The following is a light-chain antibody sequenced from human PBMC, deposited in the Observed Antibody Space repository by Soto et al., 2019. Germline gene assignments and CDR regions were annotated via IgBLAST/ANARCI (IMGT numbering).Light chain of an antibody. J-gene: IGKJ3*01. CDR2: AAS. V-gene: IGKV1-9*01. Sequence: DIQLTQSPSFLSASVGDRVTITCRASQGISSYLAWYQQKPGKAPKLLIYAASTLQSGVPSRFSGGGSGTEFTLTISSLQPEDFATYYCQQLNSYPPFTFGPGTKVDIK. CDR1: QGISSY. CDR3: QQLNSYPPFT.